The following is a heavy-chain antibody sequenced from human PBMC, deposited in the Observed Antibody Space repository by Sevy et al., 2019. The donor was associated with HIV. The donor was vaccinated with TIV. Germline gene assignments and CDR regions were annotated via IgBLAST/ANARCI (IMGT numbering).Heavy chain of an antibody. CDR3: AKDHRGGSSWGLPKGIDY. CDR1: GFTFSSYG. J-gene: IGHJ4*02. D-gene: IGHD6-13*01. CDR2: ISYDGSNE. V-gene: IGHV3-30*18. Sequence: GGSLRLSCAASGFTFSSYGMHWVRQAPGKGLEWVAVISYDGSNEYYADSVKGRFTISRDNSKNTLYLQMNSLRAEDTAVYYCAKDHRGGSSWGLPKGIDYWGQGTLVTVSS.